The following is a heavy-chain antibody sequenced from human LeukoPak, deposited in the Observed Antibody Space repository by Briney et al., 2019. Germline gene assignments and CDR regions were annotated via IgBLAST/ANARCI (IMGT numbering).Heavy chain of an antibody. CDR3: ARWEVGATMFDY. CDR2: IYYSGST. Sequence: PSETLSLTXTVSGGSISSSSYYWGWIRQPPGKGLEWIGSIYYSGSTYYNPSLKSRVTISVDTSKNQFSLKLSSVTAADTAVYYCARWEVGATMFDYWGQGTLVTVSS. CDR1: GGSISSSSYY. J-gene: IGHJ4*02. V-gene: IGHV4-39*01. D-gene: IGHD1-26*01.